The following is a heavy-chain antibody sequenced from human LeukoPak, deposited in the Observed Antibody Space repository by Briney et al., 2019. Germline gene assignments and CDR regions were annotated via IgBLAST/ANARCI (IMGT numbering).Heavy chain of an antibody. V-gene: IGHV3-23*01. J-gene: IGHJ4*02. CDR1: GFTFSSFA. D-gene: IGHD4-17*01. CDR2: VSGGGTTT. CDR3: AKDRIAVTTSDYFDE. Sequence: GGSLRLSCAASGFTFSSFAMAWVRQAPGKGLEWVSAVSGGGTTTFYADSVKGRFTISRDNSKNTLYLQMNSLGGEDSAAYFCAKDRIAVTTSDYFDEWGQGTLVTVSP.